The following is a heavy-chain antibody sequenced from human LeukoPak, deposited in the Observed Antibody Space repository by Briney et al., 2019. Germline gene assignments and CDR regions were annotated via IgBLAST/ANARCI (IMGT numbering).Heavy chain of an antibody. D-gene: IGHD6-6*01. V-gene: IGHV1-69*13. Sequence: ASVKVSCKASGGTFSSYAISWVRQAPGQGLEWMGGIIPIFGTANYAQKFQGRVTITADDSTSTAYMELSSLRSEDPAVYYFARHEGGYSSSRAFDYWGQGTLVTVSS. CDR3: ARHEGGYSSSRAFDY. CDR1: GGTFSSYA. J-gene: IGHJ4*02. CDR2: IIPIFGTA.